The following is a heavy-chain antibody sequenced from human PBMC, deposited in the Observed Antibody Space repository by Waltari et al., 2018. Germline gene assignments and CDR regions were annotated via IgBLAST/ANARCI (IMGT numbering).Heavy chain of an antibody. CDR2: IYHSGST. CDR3: ARGVSSSGWFDP. D-gene: IGHD6-6*01. V-gene: IGHV4-30-2*01. CDR1: GGSISSGGYS. J-gene: IGHJ5*02. Sequence: QLQESGSGLVKPSQTLSLTCAVSGGSISSGGYSWSWIRQPPGKGLEWIGYIYHSGSTYYNPSLKSRVTISVDRSKNQFSLKLSSVTAADTAMYYCARGVSSSGWFDPWGQGTLVTVSS.